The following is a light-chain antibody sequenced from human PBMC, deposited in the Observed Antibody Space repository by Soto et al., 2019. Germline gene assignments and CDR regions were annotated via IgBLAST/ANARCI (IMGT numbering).Light chain of an antibody. Sequence: DIPVTQSPSTLSASLGDRVTITCRASQIISNSLAWYQQKPGRAPKLLIYDASNSMVGGLETRFSGSGSGTEFPLTISDLQPDDVATYCCQQYHNYITFGGGTRVEVK. V-gene: IGKV1-5*01. CDR2: DASN. CDR1: QIISNS. J-gene: IGKJ4*01. CDR3: QQYHNYIT.